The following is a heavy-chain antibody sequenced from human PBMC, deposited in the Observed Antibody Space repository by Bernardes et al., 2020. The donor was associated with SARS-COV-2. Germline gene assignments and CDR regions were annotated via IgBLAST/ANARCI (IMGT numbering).Heavy chain of an antibody. J-gene: IGHJ6*02. CDR2: ISYGGDIK. V-gene: IGHV3-30-3*01. D-gene: IGHD2-2*01. Sequence: GGSLRLSCVASGFNFHDYAMHWVRQAPGKGLEWVADISYGGDIKWYGDSVQGRFTISRDNSKNMVFLQMSSLRFDDTGVYYCARDGEGYCSATSCLVPNYYTSGMDVWGQGTSVIVAS. CDR3: ARDGEGYCSATSCLVPNYYTSGMDV. CDR1: GFNFHDYA.